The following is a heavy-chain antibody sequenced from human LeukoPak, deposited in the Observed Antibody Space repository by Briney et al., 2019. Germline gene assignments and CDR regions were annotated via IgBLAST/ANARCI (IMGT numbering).Heavy chain of an antibody. CDR1: GFTFSSYP. V-gene: IGHV3-64*01. J-gene: IGHJ3*01. CDR2: ISSDGGST. Sequence: PGGSLGLSCAASGFTFSSYPMHWVRQAPGKGLEYVSAISSDGGSTYYANSVKGRFTISRDNSKNTLYLQMGSLRAEDMAVYYCARGITSISWGQGTMVAVSS. CDR3: ARGITSIS. D-gene: IGHD2/OR15-2a*01.